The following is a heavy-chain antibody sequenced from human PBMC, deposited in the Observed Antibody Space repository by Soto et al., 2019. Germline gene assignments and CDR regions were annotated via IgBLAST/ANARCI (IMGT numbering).Heavy chain of an antibody. CDR2: ISYDGSNK. CDR1: GFTFSSYA. CDR3: ARDSIEGYYYGMDV. J-gene: IGHJ6*02. Sequence: QVQLVESGGGVVQPGRSLRLSCAASGFTFSSYAMHWVRQAPGKGLEWVAVISYDGSNKYYADSVKGRFTISRDNSKNTLYLQMNSMRAEDTAVYDCARDSIEGYYYGMDVWGQGTTVTVSS. V-gene: IGHV3-30-3*01.